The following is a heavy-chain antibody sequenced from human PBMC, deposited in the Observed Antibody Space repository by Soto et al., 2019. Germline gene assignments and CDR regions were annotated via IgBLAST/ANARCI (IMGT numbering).Heavy chain of an antibody. J-gene: IGHJ4*02. Sequence: QVQLVESGGGVVQPGRSLRLSCAASGFTFSSYAMHWVRQAPGKGLEWVAVISYDGSNKYYADSVKGRFTISRDNSKNTLYLQMNSLRAEDTAVYYCARDYYYDSSGYYPFDYWGQGTLVTVSS. CDR2: ISYDGSNK. D-gene: IGHD3-22*01. V-gene: IGHV3-30-3*01. CDR1: GFTFSSYA. CDR3: ARDYYYDSSGYYPFDY.